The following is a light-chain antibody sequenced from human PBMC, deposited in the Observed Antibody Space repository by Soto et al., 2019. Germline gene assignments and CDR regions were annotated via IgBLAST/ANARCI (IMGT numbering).Light chain of an antibody. CDR2: AAS. V-gene: IGKV1-9*01. CDR1: QGINSY. CDR3: QQLKSYPIT. J-gene: IGKJ3*01. Sequence: DIQLTQSPSFLSASVGDRVTITCRASQGINSYLGWYQQKPGKAPKLLIYAASTLQSGVPSRFSGSGSGTEFTLTISSLQPEDFATYYCQQLKSYPITFGPGPKVDI.